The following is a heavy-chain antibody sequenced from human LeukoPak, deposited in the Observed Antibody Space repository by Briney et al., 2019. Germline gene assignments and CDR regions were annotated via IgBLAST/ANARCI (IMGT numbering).Heavy chain of an antibody. Sequence: GGSLRLSCAASGFTFSSYAMHWVRQAPGKGLEWVAVISYDGSNKYYADSVKGRFTISRDNSKSTLYLQMNSLRAEDTAVYYCARDKYYDILTGPFDYWGQGTLVTVSS. D-gene: IGHD3-9*01. CDR3: ARDKYYDILTGPFDY. J-gene: IGHJ4*02. V-gene: IGHV3-30*04. CDR2: ISYDGSNK. CDR1: GFTFSSYA.